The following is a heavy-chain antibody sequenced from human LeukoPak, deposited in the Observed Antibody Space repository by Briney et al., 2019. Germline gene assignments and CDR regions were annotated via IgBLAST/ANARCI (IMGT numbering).Heavy chain of an antibody. CDR2: INHSGST. CDR3: ASLNSPRGRFDP. V-gene: IGHV4-34*01. Sequence: SETLSLTCAVYGGSFSGYYWSWIRQPPGKGLEWIGEINHSGSTNYNPSLKSRVTISVDTSKNQFSLKLSSVTAADTAVYYCASLNSPRGRFDPWGQGTLVTVSS. CDR1: GGSFSGYY. D-gene: IGHD1-14*01. J-gene: IGHJ5*02.